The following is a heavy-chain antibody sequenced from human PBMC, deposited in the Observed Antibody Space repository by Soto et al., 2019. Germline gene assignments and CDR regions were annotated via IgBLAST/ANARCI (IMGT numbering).Heavy chain of an antibody. CDR3: ERGGSGGYKDGMDV. J-gene: IGHJ6*02. D-gene: IGHD6-19*01. V-gene: IGHV3-30-3*01. CDR1: GFTFSSYA. Sequence: QVQLVESGGGVVQPGRSLRLSCAASGFTFSSYAMHWVLQAPGKGLEWVAVISYDGSNKYYADSVKGRFTISRDNSKNTLYLQMNSLRAEDTAVYYCERGGSGGYKDGMDVWGQGTTVTVSS. CDR2: ISYDGSNK.